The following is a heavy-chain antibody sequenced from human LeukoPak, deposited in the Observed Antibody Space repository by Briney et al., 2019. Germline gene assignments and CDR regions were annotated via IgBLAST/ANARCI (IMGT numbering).Heavy chain of an antibody. CDR1: GVSISSSNSY. V-gene: IGHV4-39*07. D-gene: IGHD2-2*02. CDR2: VYYSGST. J-gene: IGHJ5*02. CDR3: ARDSPDCGSTTCYKDWFDP. Sequence: SETLSLTCTVSGVSISSSNSYWGWIRQPPGKGLQWIGSVYYSGSTYYNPSLQSRATISVDTSKNHFSLKLSSVTAADTAVYYCARDSPDCGSTTCYKDWFDPWGQGTLVTVSS.